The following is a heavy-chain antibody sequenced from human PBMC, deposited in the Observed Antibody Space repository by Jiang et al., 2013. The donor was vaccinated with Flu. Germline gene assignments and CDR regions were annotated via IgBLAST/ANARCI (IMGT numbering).Heavy chain of an antibody. J-gene: IGHJ1*01. CDR3: AGTESGNYYVFFHH. Sequence: PGLVKPSETLSLTCTVSNGSISSSYWNWIRQPAGKGLEWIGRVFIGGSTNYNPSLKSRVQMSLDTSKQQFSLKLTSMTAADTAVYFCAGTESGNYYVFFHHWGQGTPVTVSS. D-gene: IGHD1-26*01. CDR1: NGSISSSY. CDR2: VFIGGST. V-gene: IGHV4-4*07.